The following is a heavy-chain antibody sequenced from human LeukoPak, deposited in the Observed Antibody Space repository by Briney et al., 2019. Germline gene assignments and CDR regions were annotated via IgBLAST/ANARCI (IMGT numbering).Heavy chain of an antibody. CDR1: GYTFTNYG. CDR2: ISPYNGNT. Sequence: ASVKVSCKTSGYTFTNYGISWVRQAPGQGLEWMGWISPYNGNTIYAQKLQGRVTVTTDTSTSTAYMELRSLRSDGTAVYYCTRTVLDCKNGVCYDYWGQGTLVTVSS. J-gene: IGHJ4*02. CDR3: TRTVLDCKNGVCYDY. D-gene: IGHD2-8*01. V-gene: IGHV1-18*01.